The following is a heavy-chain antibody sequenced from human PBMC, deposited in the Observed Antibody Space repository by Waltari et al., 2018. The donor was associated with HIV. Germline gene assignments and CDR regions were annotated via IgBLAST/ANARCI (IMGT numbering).Heavy chain of an antibody. CDR2: KSYDRSNK. V-gene: IGHV3-30-3*01. CDR1: AFTGRPYA. J-gene: IGHJ4*02. D-gene: IGHD3-22*01. CDR3: ARDGHYYDSRPLDY. Sequence: QVQLVEPGGGVVPPGRSLSLSSVASAFTGRPYARHWVRQAPGKGPGGVEFKSYDRSNKYYADSVKGRFTFSRDNSKNTLYMQMNSLRVEDTAVYYVARDGHYYDSRPLDYWGQGTLVTVSS.